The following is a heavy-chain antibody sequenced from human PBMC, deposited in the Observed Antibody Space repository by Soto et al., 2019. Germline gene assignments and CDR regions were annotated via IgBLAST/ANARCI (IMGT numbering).Heavy chain of an antibody. D-gene: IGHD3-10*01. CDR1: GGSISSGGYY. CDR2: IYYSGST. J-gene: IGHJ4*02. Sequence: SDTLSLTCTVSGGSISSGGYYWSWIRQHPGKGLEWIGYIYYSGSTYYNPSLKSRVTISVDTSKNQFSLKLSSVTAADTAVYYCASNGRPYDYGSGTPFDYWGQGTLVTVSS. V-gene: IGHV4-31*03. CDR3: ASNGRPYDYGSGTPFDY.